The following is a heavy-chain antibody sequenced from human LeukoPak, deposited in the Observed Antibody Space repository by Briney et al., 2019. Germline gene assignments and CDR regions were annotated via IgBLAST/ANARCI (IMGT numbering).Heavy chain of an antibody. Sequence: PGGSLRLSCAASGFTFSNYGMHWVRQAPGEGLEWVALISNDGNDKYYADSVKGRFTISRDNSKNTVYLQMNSLRAEDTAVYYCARYYYDSSGYPYYFDYWGQGTLVTVSS. CDR1: GFTFSNYG. CDR3: ARYYYDSSGYPYYFDY. J-gene: IGHJ4*02. V-gene: IGHV3-30*03. D-gene: IGHD3-22*01. CDR2: ISNDGNDK.